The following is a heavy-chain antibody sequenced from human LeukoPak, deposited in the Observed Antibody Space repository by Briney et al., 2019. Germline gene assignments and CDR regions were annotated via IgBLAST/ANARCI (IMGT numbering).Heavy chain of an antibody. J-gene: IGHJ4*02. CDR2: IYYSGST. CDR3: ARGVVAGLFDY. D-gene: IGHD6-19*01. Sequence: SETLSLTCTVSGGSISSSSYYWGWIRQPPGKGLEWIGSIYYSGSTYYNPSLKSRVTISVDTSKNQFSLKLSSVTAADTAVYYCARGVVAGLFDYWGQGTLVTVSS. CDR1: GGSISSSSYY. V-gene: IGHV4-39*01.